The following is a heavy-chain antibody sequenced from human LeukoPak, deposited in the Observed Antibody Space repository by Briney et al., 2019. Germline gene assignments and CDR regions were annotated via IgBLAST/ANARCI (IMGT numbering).Heavy chain of an antibody. CDR2: IKQDGSEK. CDR3: ARSWIQLDY. V-gene: IGHV3-7*01. CDR1: GFTFSGYW. Sequence: GGSLRLSCAASGFTFSGYWMSWVRQAPGKGLEWVANIKQDGSEKYYVDSVKGRFTISRDNAKNSLYLQMNSLRAEDTAVYYCARSWIQLDYWGQGTLVTVSS. J-gene: IGHJ4*02. D-gene: IGHD5-18*01.